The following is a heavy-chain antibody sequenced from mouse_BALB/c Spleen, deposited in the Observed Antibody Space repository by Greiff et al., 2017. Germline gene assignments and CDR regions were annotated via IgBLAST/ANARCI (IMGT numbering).Heavy chain of an antibody. J-gene: IGHJ4*01. Sequence: VQLQQSGAELVKPGASVKLSCTASGFNIKDTYMHWVKQRPEQGLEWIGRIDPANGNTKYDPKFQGKATITADTSSNTAYLRLSSLTSEDTAVYYCARLITYAMDYWGQGTSVTVSS. D-gene: IGHD1-1*01. V-gene: IGHV14-3*02. CDR1: GFNIKDTY. CDR2: IDPANGNT. CDR3: ARLITYAMDY.